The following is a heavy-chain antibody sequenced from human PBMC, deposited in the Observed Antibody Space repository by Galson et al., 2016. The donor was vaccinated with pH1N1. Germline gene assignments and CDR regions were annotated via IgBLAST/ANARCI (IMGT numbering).Heavy chain of an antibody. J-gene: IGHJ4*02. CDR2: INPNSRDT. D-gene: IGHD2-15*01. Sequence: CKASGYSFTAYYIHWLRQAPGQGPEWMGWINPNSRDTNHAQKYAQRFQDRVTMTRDTSISTAYMELTGLTSDDTAVYFCARDSCTGGSCYFVPDYWGQGTLVTVSS. CDR1: GYSFTAYY. CDR3: ARDSCTGGSCYFVPDY. V-gene: IGHV1-2*02.